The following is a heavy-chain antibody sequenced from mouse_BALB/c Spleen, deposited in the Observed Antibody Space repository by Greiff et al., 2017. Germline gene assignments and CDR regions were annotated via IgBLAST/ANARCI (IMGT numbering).Heavy chain of an antibody. CDR3: ARYGNYYAMDY. Sequence: VKLQQSGPELVKPGASVKISCKASGYAFSSSWMNWVKQRPGQGLEWIGRIYPGDGDTNYNGKFKGKATLTADKSSSTAYMQLSSLTSVDSAVYFCARYGNYYAMDYWGQGTSVTVSS. CDR1: GYAFSSSW. J-gene: IGHJ4*01. V-gene: IGHV1-82*01. D-gene: IGHD2-1*01. CDR2: IYPGDGDT.